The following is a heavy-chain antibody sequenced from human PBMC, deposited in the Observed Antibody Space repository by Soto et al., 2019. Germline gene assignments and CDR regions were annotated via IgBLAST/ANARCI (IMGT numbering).Heavy chain of an antibody. CDR3: AREGSSSSRGYYYYYGMDV. J-gene: IGHJ6*02. Sequence: ASVKVSCKASGYTFTGYYMHCVRQARLQWLDWMGWINPNSGGTNYAQKFQGRVTMTRDTSISTAYMELSRLRSDDTAVYYCAREGSSSSRGYYYYYGMDVWGQGTTVTVSS. D-gene: IGHD6-6*01. CDR2: INPNSGGT. V-gene: IGHV1-2*02. CDR1: GYTFTGYY.